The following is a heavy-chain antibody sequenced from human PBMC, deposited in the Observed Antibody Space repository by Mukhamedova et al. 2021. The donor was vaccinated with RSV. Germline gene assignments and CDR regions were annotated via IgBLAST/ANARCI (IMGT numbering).Heavy chain of an antibody. CDR3: ARNVLGGVVDY. CDR2: IYYSGST. V-gene: IGHV4-39*01. J-gene: IGHJ4*02. Sequence: QPPGKGLEWIGSIYYSGSTYYNPSLKSRVTISVDTSKNQFSLKLSSVTAADTAVYYCARNVLGGVVDYWGQGTLVTVSS. D-gene: IGHD3-16*01.